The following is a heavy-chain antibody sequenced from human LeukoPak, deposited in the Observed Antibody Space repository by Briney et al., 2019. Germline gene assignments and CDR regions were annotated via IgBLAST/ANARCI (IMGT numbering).Heavy chain of an antibody. CDR2: IYYSGST. CDR3: ARQPYSGSLVDY. D-gene: IGHD1-26*01. Sequence: SETLSLTCTVSGGSISSGGYYWSWIRQHPGKGLEWIGYIYYSGSTNYNPSLKSRVTISVDTSKNQFSLKLSSVTAADTAVYYCARQPYSGSLVDYWGQGTLVTVSS. V-gene: IGHV4-61*08. J-gene: IGHJ4*02. CDR1: GGSISSGGYY.